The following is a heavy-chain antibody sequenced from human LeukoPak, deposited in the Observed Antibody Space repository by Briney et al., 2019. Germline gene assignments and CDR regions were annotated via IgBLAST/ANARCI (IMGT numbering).Heavy chain of an antibody. D-gene: IGHD5-24*01. CDR2: INPNSGGA. V-gene: IGHV1-2*02. CDR1: GYTFTGYY. J-gene: IGHJ4*02. CDR3: ARAKEMAKHRH. Sequence: ASVKVSCKASGYTFTGYYMHWGRQAPGQGVEWMGWINPNSGGANYAQKFQGRVTLTRDTSVSTAYIWISSLRAYDTAVCFCARAKEMAKHRHWGQGTLATVSS.